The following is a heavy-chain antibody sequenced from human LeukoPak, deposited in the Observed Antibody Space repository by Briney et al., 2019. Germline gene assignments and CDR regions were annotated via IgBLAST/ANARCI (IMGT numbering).Heavy chain of an antibody. D-gene: IGHD4-17*01. V-gene: IGHV1-69*13. CDR3: ARAHQPNYGDYAWSMDY. CDR2: IIPIFGTA. Sequence: SVKVSCKASGGTFSSYAISWVRQAPGQGLEWMGGIIPIFGTANYAQKFRGRVTITADESTSTAYMELSSLRSEDTAVYYCARAHQPNYGDYAWSMDYWGQGTLVTVSS. J-gene: IGHJ4*02. CDR1: GGTFSSYA.